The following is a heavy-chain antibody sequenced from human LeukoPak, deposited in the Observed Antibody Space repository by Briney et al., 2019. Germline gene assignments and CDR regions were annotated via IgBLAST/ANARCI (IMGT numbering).Heavy chain of an antibody. CDR1: GGSFSGFY. V-gene: IGHV4-34*01. CDR2: INHSGNT. Sequence: PSETLSLTRAVYGGSFSGFYWNWIRQPPGKGLEWIGEINHSGNTNYNPSLKSRVTISVDTSKNQFSLKLTSVTAADTAVFYCARPKAGYSSTDAFDIWGQGTMVTVSS. J-gene: IGHJ3*02. CDR3: ARPKAGYSSTDAFDI. D-gene: IGHD6-19*01.